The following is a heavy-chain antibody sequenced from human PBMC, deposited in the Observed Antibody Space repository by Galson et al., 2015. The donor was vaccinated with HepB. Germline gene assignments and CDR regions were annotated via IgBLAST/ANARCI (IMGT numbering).Heavy chain of an antibody. CDR1: GFSLSTSGMR. D-gene: IGHD3-22*01. CDR3: ARSEGNYYDSSGSRRGYYYYGMDV. J-gene: IGHJ6*02. V-gene: IGHV2-70*04. CDR2: IDWDDDK. Sequence: PALVKPTQTLTLTCTFSGFSLSTSGMRVSWIRQPPGKALEWLARIDWDDDKFYSTSLKTRLTISKDTSKNQVVLTMTNMDPVDTATYYCARSEGNYYDSSGSRRGYYYYGMDVWGQGTTVTVSS.